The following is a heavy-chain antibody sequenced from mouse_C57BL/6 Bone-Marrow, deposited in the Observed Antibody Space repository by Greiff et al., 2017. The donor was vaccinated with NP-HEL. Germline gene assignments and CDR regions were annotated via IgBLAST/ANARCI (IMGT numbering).Heavy chain of an antibody. V-gene: IGHV5-6*01. CDR1: GFTFSSYG. Sequence: EVNVVESGGDLVKPGGSLKLSCAASGFTFSSYGMSWVRQTPDKRLEWVATISSGGSYTYYPDSVKGRFTISRDNAKNTLYLQMSSLKSEDTAMYYCARPIYYDYDGFAYWGQGTLVTVSA. J-gene: IGHJ3*01. CDR2: ISSGGSYT. D-gene: IGHD2-4*01. CDR3: ARPIYYDYDGFAY.